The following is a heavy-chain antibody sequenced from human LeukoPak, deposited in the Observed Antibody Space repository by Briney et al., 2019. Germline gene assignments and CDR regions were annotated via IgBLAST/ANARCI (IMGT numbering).Heavy chain of an antibody. CDR3: ATLLSSSWSFDY. V-gene: IGHV4-59*08. Sequence: PWETLSLTYTVSGGSISSYYWSWIRQPPGKGLEWIGYIYYSGSTNYNPSLKSRVTISVDTSKNQFSLKLSSVTAADTAVYYCATLLSSSWSFDYWGQGTLVTVSS. CDR1: GGSISSYY. J-gene: IGHJ4*02. CDR2: IYYSGST. D-gene: IGHD6-13*01.